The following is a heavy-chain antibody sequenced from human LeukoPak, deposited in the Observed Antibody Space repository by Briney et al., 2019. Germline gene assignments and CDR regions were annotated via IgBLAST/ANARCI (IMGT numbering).Heavy chain of an antibody. V-gene: IGHV4-39*01. J-gene: IGHJ6*02. CDR1: GGSISSSSYY. CDR3: ARKPDYYYYGMDV. CDR2: IYYSGST. Sequence: SETLSFTCTVSGGSISSSSYYWGWIRQPPGKGLEWIGSIYYSGSTYYNPSLKSRVTISVDTSKNQFSLKLSSVTAADTAVYYCARKPDYYYYGMDVWGQGTTVTVSS.